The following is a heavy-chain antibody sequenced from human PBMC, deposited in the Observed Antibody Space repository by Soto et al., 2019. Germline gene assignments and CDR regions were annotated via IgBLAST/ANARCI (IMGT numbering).Heavy chain of an antibody. CDR3: ARDIAAAGHYNWFDP. Sequence: ASVKVSCKASGYTFTSYYMHWVRQAPGQGLEWMGIINPSGGSTSYAQKFQGRVTMTRDTSTSTVYMELSSLRSEDTAVYYCARDIAAAGHYNWFDPWGQGTLVTVSS. D-gene: IGHD6-13*01. CDR1: GYTFTSYY. J-gene: IGHJ5*02. V-gene: IGHV1-46*01. CDR2: INPSGGST.